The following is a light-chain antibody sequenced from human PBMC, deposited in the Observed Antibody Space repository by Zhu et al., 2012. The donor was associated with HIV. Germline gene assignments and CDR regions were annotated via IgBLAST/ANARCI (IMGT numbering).Light chain of an antibody. CDR3: QQLXSFPLT. J-gene: IGKJ4*01. CDR2: AAS. V-gene: IGKV1-9*01. Sequence: DIRLTQSPSFLSASVGDRVTITCRASQDITNYLAWYQQKPGKAPKLLIYAASTLQIGVPSRFRASGSGAEFTLTITSLQPEDFAIYYCQQLXSFPLTFGGGTKVEIK. CDR1: QDITNY.